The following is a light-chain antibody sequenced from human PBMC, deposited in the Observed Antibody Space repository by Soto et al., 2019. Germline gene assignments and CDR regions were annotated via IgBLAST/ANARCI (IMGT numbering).Light chain of an antibody. Sequence: QSVLTQPPSVSGAPGQRVTISCTGSSSNIGAGHDVHWYQQLPGTAPKLLIFDNSYRPSGVPDRFSGSKSGTSASLAITGLQAEDEADYYCQSYDSSLSGYVFGTGTKVTVL. CDR3: QSYDSSLSGYV. V-gene: IGLV1-40*01. J-gene: IGLJ1*01. CDR1: SSNIGAGHD. CDR2: DNS.